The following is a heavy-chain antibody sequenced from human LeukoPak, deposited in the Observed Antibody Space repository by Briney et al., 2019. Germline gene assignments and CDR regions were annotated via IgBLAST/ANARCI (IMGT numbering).Heavy chain of an antibody. CDR3: ARDPGAFPYFFDN. D-gene: IGHD4/OR15-4a*01. CDR1: GFSVSSSY. V-gene: IGHV3-53*01. Sequence: GGSLRLSCAPSGFSVSSSYMSRVRQAPGKGLEWVSGSFSGGSTYYADSVKGRFTISRDNSKNTLYLQMHSLRVEDTAVYFCARDPGAFPYFFDNWGQGTLVTVSS. CDR2: SFSGGST. J-gene: IGHJ4*02.